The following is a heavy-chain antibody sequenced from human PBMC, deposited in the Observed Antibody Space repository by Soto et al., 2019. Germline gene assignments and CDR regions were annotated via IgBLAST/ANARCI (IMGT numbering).Heavy chain of an antibody. CDR3: ARGKRCPWYVEL. CDR2: IHYGETD. J-gene: IGHJ2*01. CDR1: GGSMNRGGDY. V-gene: IGHV4-31*01. Sequence: QVHLLESGPGVVKPSETLSLTCTVSGGSMNRGGDYCNWFRQPPGKGLEWIGNIHYGETDKYNPSLKTLLTVSADTSNNQLSLELNSVTAADTAVLYWARGKRCPWYVELWGRGTLVAVSS.